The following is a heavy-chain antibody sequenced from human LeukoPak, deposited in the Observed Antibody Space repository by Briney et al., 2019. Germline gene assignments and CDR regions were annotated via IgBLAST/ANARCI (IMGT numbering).Heavy chain of an antibody. V-gene: IGHV4-59*01. CDR2: IYSSGST. CDR1: GGSISGYY. D-gene: IGHD6-13*01. Sequence: SETLSLTCTVSGGSISGYYLTWIRQPPGKGLEWIWFIYSSGSTSYKPSLKSRITISVDTSKTQFSLNLRCVPAADTDVYYCVRGKEAAGAIWFDPWGQGTLVTVSS. CDR3: VRGKEAAGAIWFDP. J-gene: IGHJ5*02.